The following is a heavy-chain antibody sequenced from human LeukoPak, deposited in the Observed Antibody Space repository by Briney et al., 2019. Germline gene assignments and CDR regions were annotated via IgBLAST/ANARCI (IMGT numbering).Heavy chain of an antibody. CDR2: ISGSGGST. Sequence: GGSLRLSCAASGFTFSTYGMSWVRQAPGKGLEWVSAISGSGGSTYYADSVKGRFTISRDNSKNTLYLQMNSLRAEDTAVYYCARGGYGSGSYQALGYYYYYMDVWGKGTTVTISS. V-gene: IGHV3-23*01. CDR1: GFTFSTYG. D-gene: IGHD3-10*01. J-gene: IGHJ6*03. CDR3: ARGGYGSGSYQALGYYYYYMDV.